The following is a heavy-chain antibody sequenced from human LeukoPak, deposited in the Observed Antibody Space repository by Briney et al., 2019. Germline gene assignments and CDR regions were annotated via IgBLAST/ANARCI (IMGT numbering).Heavy chain of an antibody. CDR1: GFTFGTYA. J-gene: IGHJ4*02. Sequence: GGSLRLSCAASGFTFGTYAVNWVRQAPGKGLEWVSAINGSGGSTYYADSVKGRFTISRDNSKNTLYLQMNSLRAEDTAIYYCATYRQVLLPFESWGQGTLVTVSS. D-gene: IGHD2-8*02. V-gene: IGHV3-23*01. CDR3: ATYRQVLLPFES. CDR2: INGSGGST.